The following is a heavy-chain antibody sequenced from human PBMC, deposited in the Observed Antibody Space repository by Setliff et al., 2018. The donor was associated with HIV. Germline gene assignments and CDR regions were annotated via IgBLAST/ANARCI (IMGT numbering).Heavy chain of an antibody. CDR3: ARDLAGSYYLNWFDP. V-gene: IGHV1-69*13. D-gene: IGHD3-10*01. J-gene: IGHJ5*02. CDR2: IIPIFGTA. Sequence: SVKVSCKISGGTFSSYAISWVRQAPGQGLEWMGGIIPIFGTANYAQKFQGRVTITADESTSTAYMELSSLRSEDTAVYYCARDLAGSYYLNWFDPWGQGTLVTVSS. CDR1: GGTFSSYA.